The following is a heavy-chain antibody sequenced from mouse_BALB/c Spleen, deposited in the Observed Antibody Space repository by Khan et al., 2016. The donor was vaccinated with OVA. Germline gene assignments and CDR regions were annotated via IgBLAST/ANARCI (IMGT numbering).Heavy chain of an antibody. CDR2: ISPGSGDT. V-gene: IGHV1-77*01. D-gene: IGHD1-2*01. Sequence: QVQLQQPGAELARPGASVKLSCTASGYTFTDYYINWGKQRTGQGLEWIGEISPGSGDTYYNERFRGKATLTADKSSSTAYMQLSSLTSVASAVYFCARRNYFGYTFASWGQGTLVTVSA. CDR1: GYTFTDYY. J-gene: IGHJ3*01. CDR3: ARRNYFGYTFAS.